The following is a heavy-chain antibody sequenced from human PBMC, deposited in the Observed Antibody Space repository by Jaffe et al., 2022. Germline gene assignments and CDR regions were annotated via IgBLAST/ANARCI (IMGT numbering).Heavy chain of an antibody. CDR2: ISSSGSTI. V-gene: IGHV3-48*03. CDR3: ARVDSSGWYVFHFDY. Sequence: EVQLVESGGGLVQPGGSLRLSCAASGFTFSSYEMNWVRQAPGKGLEWVSYISSSGSTIYYADSVKGRFTISRDNAKNSLYLQMNSLRAEDTAVYYCARVDSSGWYVFHFDYWGQGTLVTVSS. D-gene: IGHD6-19*01. J-gene: IGHJ4*02. CDR1: GFTFSSYE.